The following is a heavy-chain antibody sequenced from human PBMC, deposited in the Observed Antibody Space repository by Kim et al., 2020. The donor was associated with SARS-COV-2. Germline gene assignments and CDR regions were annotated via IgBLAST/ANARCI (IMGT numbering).Heavy chain of an antibody. J-gene: IGHJ6*02. CDR1: GFTFSSYG. Sequence: GGSLRLSCAASGFTFSSYGMHWVRQAPGKGLEWVAVISYDGSNKYYADSVKGRFTISRDNSKNTLYLQMNSLRAEDTAVYYCAKVINDFWFLLGEYYYGMDVWGQGTTVTVSS. CDR2: ISYDGSNK. D-gene: IGHD3-3*01. V-gene: IGHV3-30*18. CDR3: AKVINDFWFLLGEYYYGMDV.